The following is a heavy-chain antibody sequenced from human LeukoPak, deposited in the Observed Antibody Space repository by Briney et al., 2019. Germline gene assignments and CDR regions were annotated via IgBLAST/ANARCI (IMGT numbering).Heavy chain of an antibody. J-gene: IGHJ4*02. Sequence: SETLSLTCTVSGGSISSSSYYWGWIRQRPGKGLEWIGSIYYSGSTYYNPSLKSRVTISVDTSNNQFSLKLSSVTAADTAVYYCARAIAATSSGYYSYFDYWGQGTLVTVSS. CDR1: GGSISSSSYY. D-gene: IGHD3-22*01. CDR2: IYYSGST. V-gene: IGHV4-39*07. CDR3: ARAIAATSSGYYSYFDY.